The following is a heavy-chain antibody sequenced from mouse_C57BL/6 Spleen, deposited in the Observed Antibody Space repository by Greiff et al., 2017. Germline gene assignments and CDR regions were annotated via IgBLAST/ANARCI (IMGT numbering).Heavy chain of an antibody. J-gene: IGHJ3*01. D-gene: IGHD1-1*01. CDR1: GFTFTDYY. Sequence: EVKLVESGGGLVQPGGSLSLSCAASGFTFTDYYMSWVRQPPGKALEWLGFIRNKANGYTTEYSASVKGRFTISRDNSQSILYLQMNALRAEDSATYYCARGYYGSSPWFAYWGQGTLVTVSA. V-gene: IGHV7-3*01. CDR3: ARGYYGSSPWFAY. CDR2: IRNKANGYTT.